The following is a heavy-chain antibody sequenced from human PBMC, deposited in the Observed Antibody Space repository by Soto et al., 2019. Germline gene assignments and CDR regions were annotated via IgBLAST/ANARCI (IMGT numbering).Heavy chain of an antibody. CDR1: GFTFSSSS. Sequence: PGGSLRLSCAASGFTFSSSSMSWVRQPPGKGLEWVSVISNTGRTTYYADSVNGRFTISRDNPKNTLYLQLNSLRVEDTAVYYCAKDSVRISFSAYSGQGSLVIVSS. J-gene: IGHJ4*02. CDR3: AKDSVRISFSAY. V-gene: IGHV3-23*01. D-gene: IGHD3-3*02. CDR2: ISNTGRTT.